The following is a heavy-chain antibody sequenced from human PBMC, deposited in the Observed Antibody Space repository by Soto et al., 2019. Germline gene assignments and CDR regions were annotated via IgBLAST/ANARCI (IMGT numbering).Heavy chain of an antibody. CDR3: ATDVDTAMATDY. Sequence: QVQLVQSGAEVKKPGSSVKVSCKASGGTFSSYTISWVRQAPGQGLEWMGRIIPILGIANYAQKFQGRVXIXAXXSTSTAYMELSSLRSEDTAVYYCATDVDTAMATDYWGQGTLVTVSS. D-gene: IGHD5-18*01. V-gene: IGHV1-69*02. CDR1: GGTFSSYT. CDR2: IIPILGIA. J-gene: IGHJ4*02.